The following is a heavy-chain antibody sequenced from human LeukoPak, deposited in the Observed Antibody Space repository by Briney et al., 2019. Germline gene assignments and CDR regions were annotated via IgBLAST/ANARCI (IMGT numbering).Heavy chain of an antibody. J-gene: IGHJ4*02. D-gene: IGHD6-13*01. Sequence: SETLSLTCTVSGYSISSGYYWGWIRQPPGKGLEWIGIIYHSGSTYYNPSLKSRVTISVDTSKNQFSLKLSSVTAADTAVYYCARGTLLGSSSSLLFDYWGQGTLVTVSS. V-gene: IGHV4-38-2*02. CDR3: ARGTLLGSSSSLLFDY. CDR1: GYSISSGYY. CDR2: IYHSGST.